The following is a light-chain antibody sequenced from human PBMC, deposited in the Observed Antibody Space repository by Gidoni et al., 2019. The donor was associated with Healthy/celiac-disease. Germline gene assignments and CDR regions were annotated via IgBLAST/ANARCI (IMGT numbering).Light chain of an antibody. CDR1: QSVSSY. V-gene: IGKV3-11*01. CDR2: DAS. CDR3: QQRSNSFT. Sequence: DIVLTQSPATLSLSPGERATLSCRASQSVSSYLAWYQQKPGQAPRLLIYDASNRATGIPARFSGSGSGTDFTLTISSLEPEDFAVYFCQQRSNSFTFGPGTKVEFK. J-gene: IGKJ3*01.